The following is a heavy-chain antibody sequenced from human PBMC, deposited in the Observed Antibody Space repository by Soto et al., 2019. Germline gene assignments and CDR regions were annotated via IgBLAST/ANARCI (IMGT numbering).Heavy chain of an antibody. V-gene: IGHV4-59*01. CDR2: TYYTGST. CDR1: GAAINSYY. Sequence: PSETLSLTCTVSGAAINSYYWSWLRQAPGLGLEWIGYTYYTGSTNYNPSLESRVTVSVDRSRNQFSLELRSVTAADTAVYYCARVDGYFFFFDNWGQGTQVTVSS. CDR3: ARVDGYFFFFDN. J-gene: IGHJ4*02. D-gene: IGHD3-22*01.